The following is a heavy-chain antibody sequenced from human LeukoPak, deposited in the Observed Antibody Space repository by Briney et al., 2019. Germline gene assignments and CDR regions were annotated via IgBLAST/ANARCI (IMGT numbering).Heavy chain of an antibody. D-gene: IGHD3-22*01. CDR3: ARGRRSSGYYPYYYMDV. J-gene: IGHJ6*03. Sequence: SETLSLTCAVYGGSFSGYYWSWIRQPPGKELEWIGEINHSGSTNYNPSLKSRVTISVDTSKNQFSLKLSSVTAADTAVYYCARGRRSSGYYPYYYMDVWGKGTTVTVSS. CDR1: GGSFSGYY. CDR2: INHSGST. V-gene: IGHV4-34*01.